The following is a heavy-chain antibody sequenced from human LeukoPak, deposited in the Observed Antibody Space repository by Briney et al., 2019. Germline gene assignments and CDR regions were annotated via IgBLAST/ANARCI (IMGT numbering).Heavy chain of an antibody. J-gene: IGHJ4*02. CDR2: IYYSGST. CDR1: GDSISSSSYY. Sequence: SETLSLTCTVSGDSISSSSYYWGWIREPPGKGLEWIGSIYYSGSTQYNPSLKSRVTISVDTSKNQFSLKLSSVTAADMAVYYCAGGGYGSTTLPFDYWGQGTLVTVSS. V-gene: IGHV4-39*07. D-gene: IGHD3-10*01. CDR3: AGGGYGSTTLPFDY.